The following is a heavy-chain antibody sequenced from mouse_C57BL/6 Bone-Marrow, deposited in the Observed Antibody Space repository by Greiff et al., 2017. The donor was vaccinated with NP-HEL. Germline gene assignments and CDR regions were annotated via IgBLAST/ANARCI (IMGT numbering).Heavy chain of an antibody. CDR1: GFTFSDYY. V-gene: IGHV5-16*01. CDR2: INYDGSST. J-gene: IGHJ1*03. CDR3: ARDCYLGYFDV. D-gene: IGHD1-1*01. Sequence: MLVESEGGLVQPGSSMKLSCTASGFTFSDYYMAWVRQVPEKGLEWVANINYDGSSTYYLDSLKSRFIISRDNAKNILYLQMSSLKSEDTATYYCARDCYLGYFDVWGTGTTVTVSS.